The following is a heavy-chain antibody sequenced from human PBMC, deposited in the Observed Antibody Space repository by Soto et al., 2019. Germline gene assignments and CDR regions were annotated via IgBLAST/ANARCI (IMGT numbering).Heavy chain of an antibody. CDR3: ARYYDFWSGEWGMDV. CDR2: INPNSGGK. D-gene: IGHD3-3*01. CDR1: GYTFTGYY. V-gene: IGHV1-2*02. J-gene: IGHJ6*02. Sequence: QVQLVQSGAEGKKPGASVKVSCKASGYTFTGYYMHWVRQAPGQGLEWMGWINPNSGGKNYAQKFQGRVTMTRDTSISTAYMELSRLRSDDTAVYYCARYYDFWSGEWGMDVWGQGTTVTVSS.